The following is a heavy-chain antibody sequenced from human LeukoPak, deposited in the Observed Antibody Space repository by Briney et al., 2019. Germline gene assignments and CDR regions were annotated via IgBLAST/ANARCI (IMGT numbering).Heavy chain of an antibody. Sequence: SETLSLTCTVSGGSISSSNNHWGWIRQPPGKGLEWIGSIYYSGITYYNPSLKSRVTISVDTSNNQFSLKLSSVTAADTAMYYCARLLIYCSSTSCHFDYWGQGTLVTVSS. CDR2: IYYSGIT. CDR1: GGSISSSNNH. J-gene: IGHJ4*02. CDR3: ARLLIYCSSTSCHFDY. V-gene: IGHV4-39*01. D-gene: IGHD2-2*01.